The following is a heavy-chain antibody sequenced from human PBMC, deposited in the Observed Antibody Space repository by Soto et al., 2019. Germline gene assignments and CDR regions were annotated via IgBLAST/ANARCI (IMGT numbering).Heavy chain of an antibody. Sequence: QVQLQQWGAGLLKPSETLSLTCAVYGGSFSGYYWTWIRQPPGTGLEWIGEIDHSGSTTYNPSPKSRVTISVDTSNNQISLKLTSVTAADTAVYYWARDKITGLFDYWGQGTLVTVSS. D-gene: IGHD2-8*02. V-gene: IGHV4-34*01. CDR1: GGSFSGYY. CDR3: ARDKITGLFDY. J-gene: IGHJ4*02. CDR2: IDHSGST.